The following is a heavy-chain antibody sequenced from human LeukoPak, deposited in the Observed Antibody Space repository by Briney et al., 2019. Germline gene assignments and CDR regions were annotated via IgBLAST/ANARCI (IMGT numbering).Heavy chain of an antibody. V-gene: IGHV1-18*01. CDR2: ISAYNGNT. CDR3: ARLYCGGDCYYWYFDL. D-gene: IGHD2-21*02. CDR1: GGTFSSYA. Sequence: ASVKVSCKASGGTFSSYAISWVRQAPGQGLEWMGWISAYNGNTNYAQKLQGRVTITRDTSASTAYMELSSLRSEDTAVYYCARLYCGGDCYYWYFDLWGRGTLVTVSS. J-gene: IGHJ2*01.